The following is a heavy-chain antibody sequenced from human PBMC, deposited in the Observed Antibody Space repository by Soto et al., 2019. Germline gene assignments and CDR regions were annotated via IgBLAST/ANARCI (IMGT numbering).Heavy chain of an antibody. CDR2: TFYRSKWYN. D-gene: IGHD1-1*01. CDR3: ARDRGTVEPFDY. CDR1: GDSVSSTAVA. Sequence: PSQTLSLTCAISGDSVSSTAVAWNWIRQSPSRGLEWLGRTFYRSKWYNDYAVSVKSRITISPDTSKNQFSLQLDSVTPEDAAMYYCARDRGTVEPFDYWGQGTLVTVSS. V-gene: IGHV6-1*01. J-gene: IGHJ4*02.